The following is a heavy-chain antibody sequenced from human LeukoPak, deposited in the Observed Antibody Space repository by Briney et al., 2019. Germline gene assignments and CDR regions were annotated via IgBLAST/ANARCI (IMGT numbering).Heavy chain of an antibody. J-gene: IGHJ5*02. V-gene: IGHV3-15*01. CDR3: TTGGAGYGGRGFDP. CDR2: IKSKTDGGTT. CDR1: GFTFSNAW. D-gene: IGHD2-21*02. Sequence: PGGSLRLSCAASGFTFSNAWMSWVRQAPGKGLEWVGRIKSKTDGGTTDYAAPVKGRFTISRDDSKNTLYLQMNRLKTEDPAVYYCTTGGAGYGGRGFDPGGQGTLSPSPQ.